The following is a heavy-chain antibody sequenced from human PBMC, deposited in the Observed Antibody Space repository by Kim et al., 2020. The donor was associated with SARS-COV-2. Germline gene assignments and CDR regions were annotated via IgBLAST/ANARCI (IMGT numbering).Heavy chain of an antibody. Sequence: ASVKVSCKASGYTFTSYDINWVRQATGQGLEWMGWMNPNSGNTGYAQKFQGRVTMTRNTSISTAYMELSSLRSEDTAVYYCARGKGYYGSGSYYNPLYYFDYWGQGTLVTVSS. CDR3: ARGKGYYGSGSYYNPLYYFDY. CDR2: MNPNSGNT. CDR1: GYTFTSYD. D-gene: IGHD3-10*01. V-gene: IGHV1-8*01. J-gene: IGHJ4*02.